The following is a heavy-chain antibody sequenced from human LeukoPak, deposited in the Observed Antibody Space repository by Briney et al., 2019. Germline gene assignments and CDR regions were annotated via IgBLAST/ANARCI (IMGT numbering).Heavy chain of an antibody. V-gene: IGHV4-38-2*01. CDR1: GYSISSGYY. Sequence: PSETLSLTCAVSGYSISSGYYWGWIRQPPGKGLEWIGSIYHSGSTYYNPSLKSRVTISVDTSKNQFSLKLSSVTAADTAVYYCARGGIAAAGTSDYWGQGTLVTVSS. D-gene: IGHD6-13*01. J-gene: IGHJ4*02. CDR3: ARGGIAAAGTSDY. CDR2: IYHSGST.